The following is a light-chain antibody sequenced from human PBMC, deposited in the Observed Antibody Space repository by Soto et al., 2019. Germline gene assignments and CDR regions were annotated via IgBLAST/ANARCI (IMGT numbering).Light chain of an antibody. J-gene: IGLJ2*01. Sequence: QSVLTQPASVSGSPGQSITISCTGTSSDIGRYNYVSWYQQHPGKAPRLVISGVNKRPSGISNRFSGSKSGNTASMTISWLQADDEAIYYCASYTSTTTLVVFVGGTQLTVL. CDR2: GVN. CDR3: ASYTSTTTLVV. V-gene: IGLV2-14*01. CDR1: SSDIGRYNY.